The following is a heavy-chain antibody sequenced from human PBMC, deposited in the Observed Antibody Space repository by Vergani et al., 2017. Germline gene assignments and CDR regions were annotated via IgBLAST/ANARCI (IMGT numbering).Heavy chain of an antibody. CDR1: GYTFTSYA. D-gene: IGHD1-26*01. Sequence: QVQLVQSGAEVKKPGASVKVSCKASGYTFTSYAMHWVRQAPGQRLEWMGWINAGNGNTKYSQKFQGRVTITRDTSASTAYMELSSLRSEDTAVYYCAREVVGATTFWFDPWGQGTLVTVSS. V-gene: IGHV1-3*01. CDR3: AREVVGATTFWFDP. J-gene: IGHJ5*02. CDR2: INAGNGNT.